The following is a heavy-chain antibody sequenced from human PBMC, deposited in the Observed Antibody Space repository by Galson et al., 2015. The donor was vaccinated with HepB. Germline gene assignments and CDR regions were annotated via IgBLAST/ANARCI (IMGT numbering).Heavy chain of an antibody. CDR2: IKSKTDGGTT. CDR1: GFTFSNAW. J-gene: IGHJ4*02. Sequence: SLRLSCAASGFTFSNAWMSWVRQAPGKGLEWVGRIKSKTDGGTTDYAAPVKGRFTISRDDSKNTLYLQMNSLKTEDTAVYYCTTPSYYTVTDYWGQGTLVTVSS. V-gene: IGHV3-15*01. D-gene: IGHD4-17*01. CDR3: TTPSYYTVTDY.